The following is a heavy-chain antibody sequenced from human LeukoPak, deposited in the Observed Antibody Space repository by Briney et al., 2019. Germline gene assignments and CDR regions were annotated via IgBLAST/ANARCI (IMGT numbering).Heavy chain of an antibody. V-gene: IGHV3-15*01. CDR3: TTPPYSSGWNSNY. Sequence: PGGSLRLSCAASGFTFDDYGMSWVRQAPGKGLEWVGRIKSKTDGGTTDYAAPVKGKFTISRDDSKNTLYLQMNSLKTEDTAVYYCTTPPYSSGWNSNYWGQGTLVTVSS. J-gene: IGHJ4*02. D-gene: IGHD6-19*01. CDR2: IKSKTDGGTT. CDR1: GFTFDDYG.